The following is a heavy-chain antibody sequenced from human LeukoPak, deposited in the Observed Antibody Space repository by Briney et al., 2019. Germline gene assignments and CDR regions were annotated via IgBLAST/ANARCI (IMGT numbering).Heavy chain of an antibody. Sequence: SETLSFTCAVSGYSISSGYYWGWIRQPPGKGLEWIGSIYHSGSTYYNPSLKSRVTISVDTSKNQFSLKLSSVTAADTAVYYCARLGYDILTGYTVGYYWGQGTLVTVSS. CDR1: GYSISSGYY. CDR2: IYHSGST. CDR3: ARLGYDILTGYTVGYY. V-gene: IGHV4-38-2*01. D-gene: IGHD3-9*01. J-gene: IGHJ4*02.